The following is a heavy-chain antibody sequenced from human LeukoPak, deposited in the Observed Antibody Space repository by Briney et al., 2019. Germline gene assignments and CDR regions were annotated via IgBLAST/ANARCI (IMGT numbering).Heavy chain of an antibody. D-gene: IGHD6-6*01. Sequence: SVKVSCKASGGTFSSYAISWVRQAPGQGLEWMGGIIPIFGTANYAQKFQGRVTMTTDTSTSTVYMELRSLRSDDTAVYYCAKVAYEYSSSSGFYYYYYYMDVWGKGTTVTVSS. CDR1: GGTFSSYA. CDR3: AKVAYEYSSSSGFYYYYYYMDV. V-gene: IGHV1-69*05. J-gene: IGHJ6*03. CDR2: IIPIFGTA.